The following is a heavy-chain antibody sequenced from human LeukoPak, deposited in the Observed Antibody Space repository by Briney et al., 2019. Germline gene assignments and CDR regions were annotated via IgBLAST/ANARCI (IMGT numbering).Heavy chain of an antibody. Sequence: ESSETLSLTCTVSGGSISSYYWSWIRQPPGKGLEWIGYIYYSGSTNYNPSLKSRVTISVDTSKNQFSLKLSSVTAADTAVYYCARVSWEYYYDSSGYFFLDYWGQGTLVTVSS. D-gene: IGHD3-22*01. V-gene: IGHV4-59*01. CDR2: IYYSGST. J-gene: IGHJ4*02. CDR3: ARVSWEYYYDSSGYFFLDY. CDR1: GGSISSYY.